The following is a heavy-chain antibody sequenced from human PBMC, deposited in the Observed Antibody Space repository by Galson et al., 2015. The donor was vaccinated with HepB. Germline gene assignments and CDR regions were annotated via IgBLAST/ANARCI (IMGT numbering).Heavy chain of an antibody. D-gene: IGHD2-2*01. J-gene: IGHJ4*02. CDR2: ISSSSSYI. CDR1: GFTFSSYS. V-gene: IGHV3-21*01. CDR3: ARDYGLVVPAATTLLDY. Sequence: SLRLSCAASGFTFSSYSMNWVRQAPGKGLEWVSSISSSSSYIYYADSVKGRFTISRDNAKNSLYLQMNSLRAEDTAVYYCARDYGLVVPAATTLLDYWGQGTLVTVSS.